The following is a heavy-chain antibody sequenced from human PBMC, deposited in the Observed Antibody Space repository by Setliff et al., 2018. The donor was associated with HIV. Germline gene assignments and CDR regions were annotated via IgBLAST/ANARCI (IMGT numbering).Heavy chain of an antibody. CDR3: ARVRPLGYCSTGACPPDY. J-gene: IGHJ4*02. CDR2: IYSGGTT. V-gene: IGHV4-61*09. CDR1: GGSIRSGLNY. Sequence: PSETLSLTCSVSGGSIRSGLNYWTWIRQPAGKGLEWIGQIYSGGTTNYADSVRGRFTISRDNARNSLVLQMNSLRADDTAVYYCARVRPLGYCSTGACPPDYWGQGTLVTVSS. D-gene: IGHD2-8*01.